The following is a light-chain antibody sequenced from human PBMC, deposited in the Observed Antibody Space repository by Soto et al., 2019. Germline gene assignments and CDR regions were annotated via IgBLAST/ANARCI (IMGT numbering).Light chain of an antibody. CDR2: AAS. CDR3: QQLFT. V-gene: IGKV1-9*01. Sequence: IQLTQSPSSLSASVGDRVTITCRASQGTSSYLAWYQQKLGTAPKLLIYAASTLQSGVPSRFIGSRSGTDFTLTISRLQPEDFATYYCQQLFTFGQGTRLEI. J-gene: IGKJ5*01. CDR1: QGTSSY.